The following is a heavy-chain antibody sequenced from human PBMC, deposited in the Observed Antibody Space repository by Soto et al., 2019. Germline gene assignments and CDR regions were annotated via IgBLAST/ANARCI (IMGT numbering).Heavy chain of an antibody. CDR1: GFTFSSYS. D-gene: IGHD4-17*01. Sequence: EVQLVESGGGLVQPGGSLRLSCAASGFTFSSYSMNWVRQAPGKGLEWVSYISSSSSTIYYADSVKGRFTISRDNAKNSLYLQMNSLRDEDTAVYYCARHGRPSSHSGARVTTSGYFQHWDQGTLVTVSS. V-gene: IGHV3-48*02. CDR3: ARHGRPSSHSGARVTTSGYFQH. J-gene: IGHJ1*01. CDR2: ISSSSSTI.